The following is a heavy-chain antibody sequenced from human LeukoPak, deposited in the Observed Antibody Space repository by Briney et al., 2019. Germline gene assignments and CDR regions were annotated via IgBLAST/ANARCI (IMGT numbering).Heavy chain of an antibody. Sequence: GGSLRLSCAASGFTFSSYGMHWVRPAPGKGLEWVAVIWYDGSNKYYADSVKGRFTISRDNSKNTLYLQMNSLRAEDTAVYYCARDLGDGYNSYYYYGMDVWGQGTTVTVSS. D-gene: IGHD5-24*01. CDR2: IWYDGSNK. J-gene: IGHJ6*02. V-gene: IGHV3-33*01. CDR3: ARDLGDGYNSYYYYGMDV. CDR1: GFTFSSYG.